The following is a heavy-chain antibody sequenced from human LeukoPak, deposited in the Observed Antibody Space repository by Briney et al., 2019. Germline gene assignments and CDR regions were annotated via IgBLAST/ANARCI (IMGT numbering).Heavy chain of an antibody. CDR1: GFTFNSYS. V-gene: IGHV3-48*01. D-gene: IGHD5-24*01. CDR2: ISSSSNV. Sequence: GGSLRLSCAASGFTFNSYSINWVRQAPGKGLEWISYISSSSNVYYADSVKGRFTISRDNSKNTLYLQMNSLRAEDTAVYYCASVNRWLRTSFDYWGQGTLITVSS. CDR3: ASVNRWLRTSFDY. J-gene: IGHJ4*02.